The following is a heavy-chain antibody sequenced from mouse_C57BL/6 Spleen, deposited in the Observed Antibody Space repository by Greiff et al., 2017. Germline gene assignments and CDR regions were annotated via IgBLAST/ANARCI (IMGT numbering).Heavy chain of an antibody. V-gene: IGHV1-80*01. CDR1: GYAFSSYW. D-gene: IGHD2-4*01. CDR3: ARGGYDYDPRFAY. CDR2: IYPGDGDT. Sequence: VQLQQSGAELVKPGASVKISCKASGYAFSSYWMNWVKQRPGKGLEWIGQIYPGDGDTNYNGKFKGKATLTADKSSSTAYMQLSSLTSEDAAVYFCARGGYDYDPRFAYWGQGTLVTVSA. J-gene: IGHJ3*01.